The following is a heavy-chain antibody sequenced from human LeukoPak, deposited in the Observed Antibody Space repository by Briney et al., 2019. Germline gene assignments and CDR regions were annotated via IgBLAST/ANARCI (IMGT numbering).Heavy chain of an antibody. J-gene: IGHJ4*02. CDR2: ISGSGGST. Sequence: GGTLRPSCAASGLTFSSYGMSWVRQAPGKGLEWVSAISGSGGSTYYADSVKGRFTISRDNSKNTLYLQMNSLRAEDTAVYYCAKLLYYYDSSQPYWGQGTLVTVSS. D-gene: IGHD3-22*01. V-gene: IGHV3-23*01. CDR1: GLTFSSYG. CDR3: AKLLYYYDSSQPY.